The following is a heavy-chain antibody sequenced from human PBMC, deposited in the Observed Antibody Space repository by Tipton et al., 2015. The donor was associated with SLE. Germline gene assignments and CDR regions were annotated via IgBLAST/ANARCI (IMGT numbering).Heavy chain of an antibody. D-gene: IGHD2-15*01. CDR2: INHSGRI. CDR1: GESLSGHY. Sequence: TLSLTCTVDGESLSGHYWIWIRQPPGKGLEWIGDINHSGRIDYNPSLKSRVTMSVDTSKNQFSLKLSSVTAADTAVYYCARDLAGYVVQAGMDVWGQGTTVTVSS. CDR3: ARDLAGYVVQAGMDV. V-gene: IGHV4-34*01. J-gene: IGHJ6*02.